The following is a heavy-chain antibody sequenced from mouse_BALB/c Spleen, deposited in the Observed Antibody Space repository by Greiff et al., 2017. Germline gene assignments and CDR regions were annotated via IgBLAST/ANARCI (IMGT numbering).Heavy chain of an antibody. CDR1: GYTFTSYT. CDR3: ARFAYYGNYDYAMDY. D-gene: IGHD2-10*01. J-gene: IGHJ4*01. V-gene: IGHV1-4*01. CDR2: INPSSGYT. Sequence: VMLVESGAELARPGASVKMSCKASGYTFTSYTMHWVKQRPGQGLEWIGYINPSSGYTNYNQKFKDKATLTADKSSSTAYMQLSSLTSEDSAVYYCARFAYYGNYDYAMDYWGQGTSVTVSS.